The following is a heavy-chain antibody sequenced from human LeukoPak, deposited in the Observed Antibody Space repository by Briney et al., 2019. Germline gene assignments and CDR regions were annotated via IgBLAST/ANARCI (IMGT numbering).Heavy chain of an antibody. Sequence: KPSETLSLTCTVSGGSMSSYYWSWIRQPPGKGLEWIGYIYTSGSTNYNPSLKSRVTISVDTSKNQFSLKLSSVTAADTAVYYCARPLGGSYPEAFDIWGQGTMVTVSS. D-gene: IGHD1-26*01. J-gene: IGHJ3*02. CDR2: IYTSGST. V-gene: IGHV4-4*09. CDR3: ARPLGGSYPEAFDI. CDR1: GGSMSSYY.